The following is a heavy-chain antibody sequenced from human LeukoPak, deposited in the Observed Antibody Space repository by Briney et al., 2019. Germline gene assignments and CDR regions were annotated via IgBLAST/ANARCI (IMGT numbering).Heavy chain of an antibody. CDR1: GASFSSHY. J-gene: IGHJ4*02. CDR2: YFDTGST. CDR3: VRSGWELLTT. Sequence: PSENLSLTCNVSGASFSSHYWTWIRQTPDKRLEWIGYYFDTGSTDYNPSLKSRVTMSVERSKNQFFLRLISVTAADTAVYYCVRSGWELLTTWGPGTLVTVSS. V-gene: IGHV4-59*11. D-gene: IGHD4-23*01.